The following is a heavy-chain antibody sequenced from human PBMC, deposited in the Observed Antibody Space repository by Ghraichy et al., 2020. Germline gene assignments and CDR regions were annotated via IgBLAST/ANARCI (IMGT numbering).Heavy chain of an antibody. CDR3: ARDYDYVWGSYRYTGGN. Sequence: SVKVSCKASGYTFTSYGITWVRQAPGQGLEWMGWISAYNGNTDYAQKLQGRVTMTTDTSTSTAYMELRSLRSDDTAVYYCARDYDYVWGSYRYTGGNWGQGTLVTVSS. D-gene: IGHD3-16*02. V-gene: IGHV1-18*01. J-gene: IGHJ4*02. CDR2: ISAYNGNT. CDR1: GYTFTSYG.